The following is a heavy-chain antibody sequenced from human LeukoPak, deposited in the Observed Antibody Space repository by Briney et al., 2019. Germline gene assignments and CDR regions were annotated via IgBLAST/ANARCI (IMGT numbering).Heavy chain of an antibody. D-gene: IGHD3-10*01. J-gene: IGHJ4*02. V-gene: IGHV3-73*01. CDR2: IRSKANSYAT. Sequence: GGSLRLSCAASGFTFSGSAMHWVRQASGKGLEWVGRIRSKANSYATAYAASVKGRFTISRDDSKNTAYLQMNSLKTEDTAVYYCTMDGRGSDYWGQGTLVTVSS. CDR3: TMDGRGSDY. CDR1: GFTFSGSA.